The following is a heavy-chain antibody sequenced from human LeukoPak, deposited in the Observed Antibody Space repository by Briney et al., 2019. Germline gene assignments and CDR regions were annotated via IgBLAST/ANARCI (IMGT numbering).Heavy chain of an antibody. CDR3: AAGRRLGELFFDY. J-gene: IGHJ4*02. V-gene: IGHV1-69*04. D-gene: IGHD3-10*01. CDR1: GGTFSSYA. Sequence: WASVKVSCKASGGTFSSYAIGWVRQAPGQGLEWMGRIIPILGIANYAQKFQGRVTITADKSTSTAYMDLSILQYDDTAVYYCAAGRRLGELFFDYWGQGSLVTVSS. CDR2: IIPILGIA.